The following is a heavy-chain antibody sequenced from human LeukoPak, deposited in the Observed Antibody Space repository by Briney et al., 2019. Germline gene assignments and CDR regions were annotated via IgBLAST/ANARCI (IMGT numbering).Heavy chain of an antibody. CDR1: GFTFSSYA. CDR2: ISYDGSNK. D-gene: IGHD3-22*01. V-gene: IGHV3-30-3*01. Sequence: PGGSLRLSCAASGFTFSSYAMHWVRQAPGKGLEWVAVISYDGSNKYYADSVKGRFTISRDNSKNTLYLQMNSLRAEDTAVYYCARAIITMTAYNNAPNNWFDPWGQGTLVTVSS. J-gene: IGHJ5*02. CDR3: ARAIITMTAYNNAPNNWFDP.